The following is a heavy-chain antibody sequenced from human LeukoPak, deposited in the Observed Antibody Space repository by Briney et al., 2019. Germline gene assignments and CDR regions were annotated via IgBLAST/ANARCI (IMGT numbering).Heavy chain of an antibody. CDR2: IIPIFGTA. CDR3: ARDGLGSSSWLHVPRGLDY. J-gene: IGHJ4*02. Sequence: SVKVSCKASGGTFSSYAISWVRQAPGQGLEWMGGIIPIFGTANYAQKFQGRVTITADEPTSTAYMELSSLRSEDTAVYYCARDGLGSSSWLHVPRGLDYWGQGTLVTVSS. D-gene: IGHD6-13*01. V-gene: IGHV1-69*01. CDR1: GGTFSSYA.